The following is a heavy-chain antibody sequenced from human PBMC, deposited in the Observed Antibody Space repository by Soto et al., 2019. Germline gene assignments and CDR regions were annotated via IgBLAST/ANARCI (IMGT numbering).Heavy chain of an antibody. J-gene: IGHJ4*02. Sequence: QVQLVESGGGVVQPGRSLRLSCAASGFTFSSYAMHWVRQAPGKGLEWVAVMSYDGSNKYYADSVKGRFTISRDNSKNTLYLQMNRGRAEDTAVYYCAREKAPYSSGWHNRHFDYWGQGTLVTVSS. CDR2: MSYDGSNK. CDR1: GFTFSSYA. CDR3: AREKAPYSSGWHNRHFDY. D-gene: IGHD6-19*01. V-gene: IGHV3-30-3*01.